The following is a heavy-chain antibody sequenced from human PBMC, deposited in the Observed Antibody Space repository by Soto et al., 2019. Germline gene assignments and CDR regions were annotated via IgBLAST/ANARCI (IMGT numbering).Heavy chain of an antibody. CDR2: IKSKTDGGTT. V-gene: IGHV3-15*07. Sequence: PGGSLRLSCAASGFTFSNAWMNWVRQAPGKGLEWVGRIKSKTDGGTTDYAAPVKGRFTISRDDSKNTLYLQMNSLKTEDTAVYYCTTDVAARRFLEWTQDAFEIWGKGTMVTVSS. D-gene: IGHD3-3*01. J-gene: IGHJ3*02. CDR3: TTDVAARRFLEWTQDAFEI. CDR1: GFTFSNAW.